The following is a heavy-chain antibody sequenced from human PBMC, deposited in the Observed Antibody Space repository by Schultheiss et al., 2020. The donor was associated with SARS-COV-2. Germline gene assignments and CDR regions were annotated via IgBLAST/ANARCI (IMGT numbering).Heavy chain of an antibody. D-gene: IGHD6-19*01. J-gene: IGHJ5*02. CDR1: GGSFSGYY. Sequence: SQTLSLTFAVYGGSFSGYYWSWIRQPPGKGLEWIGYIYYSGSTNYNPSLKSRVTISVDTSKNQFSLKLSSVTAADTAVYYCARVDSSGWYADWFDPWGQGTLVTVSS. CDR2: IYYSGST. V-gene: IGHV4-59*08. CDR3: ARVDSSGWYADWFDP.